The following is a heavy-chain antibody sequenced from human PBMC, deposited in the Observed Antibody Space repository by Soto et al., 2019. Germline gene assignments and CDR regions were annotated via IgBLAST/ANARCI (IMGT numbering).Heavy chain of an antibody. CDR3: ARGPNSDC. Sequence: EERLVQSGGGLVQPGGSLRLSCAAYEFSVGGNYMSWVRQAPGKGLELVSLIYSGGNPFYADSMKGRFTLSRDNSNNMLYLQMDSLRAEDTAVYYCARGPNSDCWGQGTLVIVS. CDR2: IYSGGNP. J-gene: IGHJ4*02. D-gene: IGHD2-21*01. V-gene: IGHV3-53*01. CDR1: EFSVGGNY.